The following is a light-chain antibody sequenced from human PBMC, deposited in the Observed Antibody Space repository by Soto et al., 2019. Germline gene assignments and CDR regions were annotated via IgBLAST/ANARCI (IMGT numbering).Light chain of an antibody. J-gene: IGLJ1*01. V-gene: IGLV2-23*01. Sequence: QSALTQPASVSGSPGQSITISCTGTISDVGSYNLVSWYQQHPGKAPKLMIYEGSKRPSGVSNRFSGSKSGNTASLTISGLQAEDEADYYCCSYAGSSTWVFGTGTKVTVL. CDR3: CSYAGSSTWV. CDR2: EGS. CDR1: ISDVGSYNL.